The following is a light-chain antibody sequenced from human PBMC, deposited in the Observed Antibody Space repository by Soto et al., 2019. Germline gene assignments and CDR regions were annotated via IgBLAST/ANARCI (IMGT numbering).Light chain of an antibody. Sequence: DIQMTQSPSTLSASVGDRVTITCRASQRINNWLAWYQQKPGKAPKLFIFKASTLESGVPSRFSGSGSGTEFTLSISSLQPDDFATYFCQQYESFPRTFGQGTKVEI. CDR1: QRINNW. CDR2: KAS. V-gene: IGKV1-5*03. CDR3: QQYESFPRT. J-gene: IGKJ1*01.